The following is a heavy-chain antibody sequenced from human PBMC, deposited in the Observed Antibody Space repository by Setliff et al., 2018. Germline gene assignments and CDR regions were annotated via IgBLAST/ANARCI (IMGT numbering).Heavy chain of an antibody. D-gene: IGHD3-10*01. V-gene: IGHV4-39*01. CDR1: GGSISSSSYY. CDR2: IYYSGST. J-gene: IGHJ5*02. CDR3: ARAPRRGMVRGANNWFDP. Sequence: PSETLSLTCTVSGGSISSSSYYWGWIRQPPGKGLEWIGSIYYSGSTYYNPSLKSRVTISVDTSKNQFSLKLSSVTAADTAVYYCARAPRRGMVRGANNWFDPWGRGTLVT.